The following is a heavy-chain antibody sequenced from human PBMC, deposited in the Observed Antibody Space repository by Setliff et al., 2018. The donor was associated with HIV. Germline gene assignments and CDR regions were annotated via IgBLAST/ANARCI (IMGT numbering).Heavy chain of an antibody. D-gene: IGHD3-10*01. CDR1: GFTFSSYA. CDR2: ISGSGGST. J-gene: IGHJ5*02. Sequence: GGSLRLSCAASGFTFSSYAMSWVRQAPGKGLEWVSAISGSGGSTYYADSVKGRFTISRDNSKNTLYLQMNSLRAEDTAVYYCAKDGNMRAYYYGSDNWFDPWGQGTVVTVSS. CDR3: AKDGNMRAYYYGSDNWFDP. V-gene: IGHV3-23*01.